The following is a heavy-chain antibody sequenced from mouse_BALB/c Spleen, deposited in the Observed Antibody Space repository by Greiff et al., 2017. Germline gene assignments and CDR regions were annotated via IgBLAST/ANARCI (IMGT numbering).Heavy chain of an antibody. CDR3: AREGAYRYDAIDY. CDR1: GFTFSSYA. CDR2: ISSGGST. D-gene: IGHD2-14*01. J-gene: IGHJ4*01. Sequence: EVKLMESGGGLVKPGGSLKLSCAASGFTFSSYAMSWVRQTPEKRLEWVASISSGGSTYYPDSVKGRFTISRDNARNILYLQMSSLRSEDTAMYYCAREGAYRYDAIDYWGQGTLVTVSA. V-gene: IGHV5-6-5*01.